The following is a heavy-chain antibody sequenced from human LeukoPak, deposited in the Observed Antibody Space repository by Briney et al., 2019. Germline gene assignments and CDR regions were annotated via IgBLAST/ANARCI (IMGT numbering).Heavy chain of an antibody. CDR2: ISGSGGST. D-gene: IGHD3-3*01. CDR1: GFSVSNNY. Sequence: GGSLRLSCAASGFSVSNNYMSWVRQAPGKGLEWVSAISGSGGSTYYADSVKGRFTISRDNSKNTLYLQMNSLRAEDTAVYYCAKAYEDGPDYWGQGTLVTVSS. J-gene: IGHJ4*02. CDR3: AKAYEDGPDY. V-gene: IGHV3-23*01.